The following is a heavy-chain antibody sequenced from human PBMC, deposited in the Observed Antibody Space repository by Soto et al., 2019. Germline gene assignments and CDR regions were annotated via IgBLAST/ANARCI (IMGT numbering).Heavy chain of an antibody. J-gene: IGHJ5*02. V-gene: IGHV3-30-3*01. D-gene: IGHD3-10*02. Sequence: GGSLRVSCAASGFTFSSYAIHWVRQAPGKGLEWVAVISYDGSNKYYADSVKGRFTISRDNSKNTLYLQMNSLRSEDTAVYYCARDFGLGSGSYYWFDPWGQGTLVTVSS. CDR3: ARDFGLGSGSYYWFDP. CDR1: GFTFSSYA. CDR2: ISYDGSNK.